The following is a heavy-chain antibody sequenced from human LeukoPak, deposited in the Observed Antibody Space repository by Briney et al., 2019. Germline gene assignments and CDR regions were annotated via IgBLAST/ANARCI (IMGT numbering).Heavy chain of an antibody. Sequence: NPGGSLRLSCAASGFTFSDYYMSWIRQAPGKGLEWVSYISSSGSTIYYADSVKGRFTISRDNAKNSLYLQMNSLRAEDTAVYYCARGGSQLWFGELLTPYNWFDPWGQGTLVTVSS. J-gene: IGHJ5*02. CDR3: ARGGSQLWFGELLTPYNWFDP. CDR2: ISSSGSTI. V-gene: IGHV3-11*01. CDR1: GFTFSDYY. D-gene: IGHD3-10*01.